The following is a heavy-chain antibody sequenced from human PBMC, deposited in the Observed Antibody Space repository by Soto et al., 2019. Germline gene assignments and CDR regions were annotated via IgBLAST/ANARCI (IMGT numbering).Heavy chain of an antibody. Sequence: QVQLQESGPGLVKPSETLSLTCRISGASISSYYWNWIRQAPGKGLEWIGFISYSGSTNYNPALTSRVTISVDTSKDQISLRLNSVTAADTAVYYCARVQSTSWGYYYAVDVWGQGTTVTVSS. V-gene: IGHV4-59*01. J-gene: IGHJ6*01. D-gene: IGHD2-2*01. CDR2: ISYSGST. CDR1: GASISSYY. CDR3: ARVQSTSWGYYYAVDV.